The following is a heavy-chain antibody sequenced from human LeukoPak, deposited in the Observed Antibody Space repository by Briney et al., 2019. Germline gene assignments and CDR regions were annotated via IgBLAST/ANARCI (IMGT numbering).Heavy chain of an antibody. D-gene: IGHD5-12*01. Sequence: GGSLRLSCAASGFTFSDYYMSWIRQAPGKGLEWVSYISSGSSTIFYADSVKGRFTISRDNAKTSPYLQMNSLRDEDTAVYYCATGYTYGDDYWGQGTLVTVSS. CDR2: ISSGSSTI. V-gene: IGHV3-11*04. J-gene: IGHJ4*02. CDR3: ATGYTYGDDY. CDR1: GFTFSDYY.